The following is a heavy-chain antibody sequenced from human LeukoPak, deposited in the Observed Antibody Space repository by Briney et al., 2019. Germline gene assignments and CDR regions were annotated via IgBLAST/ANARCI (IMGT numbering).Heavy chain of an antibody. CDR3: AKGSYYDSSSSFYFDY. J-gene: IGHJ4*02. D-gene: IGHD3-22*01. CDR1: GFTFSSYA. CDR2: ISGSGDNT. Sequence: PGGSLRLSCAASGFTFSSYAMSWVRQAPGKGLEWASGISGSGDNTYYADSVKGRFTISRDNSKNTLYVQVNSLGTEDTAAYYCAKGSYYDSSSSFYFDYWGQGTLVTVSS. V-gene: IGHV3-23*01.